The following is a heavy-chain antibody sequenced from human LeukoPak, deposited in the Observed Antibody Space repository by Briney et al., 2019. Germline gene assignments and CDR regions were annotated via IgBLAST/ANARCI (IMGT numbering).Heavy chain of an antibody. CDR2: ISGSGGST. Sequence: GGSLRLSCAASGFTFSSYAMSWVRQAPGKGLEWVSAISGSGGSTYYADSVKGRFTISRDNSKHTLYLQMNSLRADDTAVYYCAKVIRENYGNFDYWGPGTLVTVSS. CDR1: GFTFSSYA. CDR3: AKVIRENYGNFDY. J-gene: IGHJ4*02. V-gene: IGHV3-23*01. D-gene: IGHD1-7*01.